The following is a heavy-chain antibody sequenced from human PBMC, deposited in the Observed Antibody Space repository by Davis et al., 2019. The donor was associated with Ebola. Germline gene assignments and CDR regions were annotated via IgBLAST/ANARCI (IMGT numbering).Heavy chain of an antibody. CDR2: IYSGGST. J-gene: IGHJ6*02. CDR1: GFTFSNYN. V-gene: IGHV3-53*01. CDR3: ARGQQQLVPNYGMDV. D-gene: IGHD6-13*01. Sequence: GESLKISCAVSGFTFSNYNMNWVRQTPGKGLEWVSVIYSGGSTYYADSVKGRFTISRDNSKNTLYLQMNSLRAEDTAVYYCARGQQQLVPNYGMDVWGQGTTVTVSS.